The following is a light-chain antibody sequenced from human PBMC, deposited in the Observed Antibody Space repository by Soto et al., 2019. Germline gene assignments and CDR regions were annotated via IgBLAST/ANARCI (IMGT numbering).Light chain of an antibody. V-gene: IGKV3-11*01. CDR3: QQRYDWPLT. CDR2: DAS. J-gene: IGKJ4*01. Sequence: EIVLTQSPATLSLSPGERATLSCRASQTVYNYLVWYQQRPGQAPRLLISDASKRATGIPARFSGIGSGTDFTLTINSLEPEDLSIYFWQQRYDWPLTFGGGSKIEMK. CDR1: QTVYNY.